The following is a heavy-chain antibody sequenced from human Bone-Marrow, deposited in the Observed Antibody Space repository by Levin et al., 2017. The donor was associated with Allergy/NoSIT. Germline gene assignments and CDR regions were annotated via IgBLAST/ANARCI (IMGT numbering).Heavy chain of an antibody. V-gene: IGHV1-8*01. CDR3: ARGGGYCSSTSCYTPRYNWFDP. CDR1: GYTFTSYD. D-gene: IGHD2-2*01. J-gene: IGHJ5*02. Sequence: ASVKVSCKASGYTFTSYDINWVRQATGQGLEWMGWMNPNSGNTGYAQKFQGRVTMTRNTSISTAYMELSSLRSEDTAVYYCARGGGYCSSTSCYTPRYNWFDPWGQGTLVTVSS. CDR2: MNPNSGNT.